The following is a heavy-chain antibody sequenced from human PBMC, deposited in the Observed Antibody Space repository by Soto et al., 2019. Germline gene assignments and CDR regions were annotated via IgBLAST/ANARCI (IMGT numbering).Heavy chain of an antibody. CDR2: INHSGST. CDR3: ARGLARPTIFGVVIIPIKHFDY. CDR1: GGSFSGYY. J-gene: IGHJ4*02. V-gene: IGHV4-34*01. D-gene: IGHD3-3*01. Sequence: PSETLSLTCAVYGGSFSGYYWSWIRQPPGKGQEWIGEINHSGSTNYNPSLKSRVTISVDTSKNQFSLKLSSVTAADTAVYYCARGLARPTIFGVVIIPIKHFDYWGQGTLVTVSS.